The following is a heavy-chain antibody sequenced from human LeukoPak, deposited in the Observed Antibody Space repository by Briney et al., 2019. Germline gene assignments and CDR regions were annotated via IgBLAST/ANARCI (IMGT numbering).Heavy chain of an antibody. V-gene: IGHV3-9*01. CDR2: ISWSSGII. Sequence: GRSLRLSCAASGFIFDDHGMHWVRQAPGKGLEWVSGISWSSGIIGYADSVKGRFTISRDNAKNSLDLQMERLRAEDTAVYYCAKDTGSPADAITMEDNAFDIWGQGTLVTVSS. CDR3: AKDTGSPADAITMEDNAFDI. D-gene: IGHD3-3*01. CDR1: GFIFDDHG. J-gene: IGHJ3*02.